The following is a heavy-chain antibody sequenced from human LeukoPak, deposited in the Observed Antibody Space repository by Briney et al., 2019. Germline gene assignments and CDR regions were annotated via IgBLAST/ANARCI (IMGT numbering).Heavy chain of an antibody. V-gene: IGHV3-33*01. CDR3: GRDRGYVDPVYWNFDL. CDR2: IWYDGSNK. Sequence: GGSLRLSCAAFGFTFRDYGMHWVRQAPGKGLEWVAVIWYDGSNKYYADSVKGRFTISRDNAKNSLYLQMSSLRAEDTAVYYCGRDRGYVDPVYWNFDLWGRGTVVTVSS. CDR1: GFTFRDYG. J-gene: IGHJ2*01. D-gene: IGHD5-12*01.